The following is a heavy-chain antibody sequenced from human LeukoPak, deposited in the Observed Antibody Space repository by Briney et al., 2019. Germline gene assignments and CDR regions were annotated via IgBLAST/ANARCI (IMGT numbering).Heavy chain of an antibody. Sequence: PSETLSLTCTVSGGSISHYFWSWIRQPPGKALERIGYIYYSGSTNYNPSLKGRVTISVDPSKNQFSLKLNSVTAADTAVYYCAKTVAGYWYFDLWGRGTLVTVSS. D-gene: IGHD6-19*01. CDR1: GGSISHYF. CDR2: IYYSGST. J-gene: IGHJ2*01. V-gene: IGHV4-59*08. CDR3: AKTVAGYWYFDL.